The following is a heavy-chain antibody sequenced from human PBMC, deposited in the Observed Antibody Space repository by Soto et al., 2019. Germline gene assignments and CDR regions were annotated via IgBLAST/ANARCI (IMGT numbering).Heavy chain of an antibody. J-gene: IGHJ6*02. CDR1: GGTFSSYA. V-gene: IGHV1-69*01. CDR3: ARGGQGVEQWLVPYYYYYYGMDV. Sequence: QVQLVQSGAEVKKPGSSVKVSCKASGGTFSSYAISWVRQAPGQGLEWMGGIIPIFGTANYAQKFQGRVTITADESTSTGDMELSSVSSEDTAVSYCARGGQGVEQWLVPYYYYYYGMDVWGQGTTVTVSS. CDR2: IIPIFGTA. D-gene: IGHD6-19*01.